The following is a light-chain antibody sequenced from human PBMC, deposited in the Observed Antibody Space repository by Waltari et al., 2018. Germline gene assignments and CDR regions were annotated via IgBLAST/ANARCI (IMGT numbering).Light chain of an antibody. CDR2: VNSDGTR. V-gene: IGLV4-69*01. J-gene: IGLJ3*02. Sequence: QLVLTQSPSASASLGASIKLTCTLSSGHSSNIIAWLQQQPERGPRYLMKVNSDGTRSKGDDIPDRFSGSSSGAERYLTISSLQSEDEADYYCQTGGHGTWVFGGGTKVTVL. CDR3: QTGGHGTWV. CDR1: SGHSSNI.